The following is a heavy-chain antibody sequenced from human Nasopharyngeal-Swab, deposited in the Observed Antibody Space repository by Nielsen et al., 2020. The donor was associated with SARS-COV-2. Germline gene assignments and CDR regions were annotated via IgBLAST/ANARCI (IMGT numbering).Heavy chain of an antibody. D-gene: IGHD6-13*01. CDR3: TRDFSAAAGSFDI. CDR2: ISSSSSYI. CDR1: VCSFSSYS. J-gene: IGHJ3*02. V-gene: IGHV3-21*01. Sequence: GGSLRRAWMVSVCSFSSYSIGWVRQAAGKGLEWVSSISSSSSYIYYADSVKGRFTISRDNAKNSLYLQMNSLRAEDTAVYYCTRDFSAAAGSFDIWGQGTMVTVSS.